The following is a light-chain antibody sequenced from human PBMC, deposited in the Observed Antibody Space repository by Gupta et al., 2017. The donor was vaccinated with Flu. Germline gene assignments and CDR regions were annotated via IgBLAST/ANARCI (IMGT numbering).Light chain of an antibody. CDR3: KQGLKTPLT. Sequence: LTPVEPSSISCSSIPSRVHSNGYTYLDWYLQRPGQSPQVIIYLGSRRPCGVPERFTGSGSGADFTLDISRVEADDVGIYYCKQGLKTPLTFGQGTKLEFK. CDR2: LGS. CDR1: PSRVHSNGYTY. J-gene: IGKJ2*01. V-gene: IGKV2-28*01.